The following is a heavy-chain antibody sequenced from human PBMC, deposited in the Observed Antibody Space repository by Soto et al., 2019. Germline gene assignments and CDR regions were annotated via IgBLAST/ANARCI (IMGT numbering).Heavy chain of an antibody. J-gene: IGHJ3*02. CDR3: ARGLTTGDAFDI. V-gene: IGHV3-53*01. D-gene: IGHD4-17*01. CDR2: IYSGGST. Sequence: GGSLRLSCAASGFTVSSNYMSWVRQAPGKGLEWVSGIYSGGSTYYADSVKGRFTISRDNAKNTLYLQMNSLRAEDTAVYYCARGLTTGDAFDIWGQGTMVTVSS. CDR1: GFTVSSNY.